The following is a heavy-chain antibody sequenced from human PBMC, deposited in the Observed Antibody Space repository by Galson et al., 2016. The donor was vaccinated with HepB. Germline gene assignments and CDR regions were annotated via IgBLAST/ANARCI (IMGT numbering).Heavy chain of an antibody. CDR3: AKGLKAPGYHYYMDV. CDR2: IWFDGNTK. Sequence: SLRLSCAASGFIFSGYGMNWVRQAPGQGLEWVAVIWFDGNTKNYADSVKGRFTISRDNSKNMLYLRINSLRTEDTAVYYCAKGLKAPGYHYYMDVWGKGATVIVSS. J-gene: IGHJ6*03. V-gene: IGHV3-33*06. D-gene: IGHD6-19*01. CDR1: GFIFSGYG.